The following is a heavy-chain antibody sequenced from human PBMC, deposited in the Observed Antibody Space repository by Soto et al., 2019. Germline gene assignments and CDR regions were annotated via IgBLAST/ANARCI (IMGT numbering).Heavy chain of an antibody. CDR1: GFTFSRYW. V-gene: IGHV3-7*01. Sequence: GGSLRLSCAASGFTFSRYWMSWVRQAPGKGLEWVANINQDGSERDYLDSVKGRFTISRDNAKNSLYLQMNILSAEDTAVYYCARDLSRQNWFDPWGKGTLVTVSS. J-gene: IGHJ5*02. CDR3: ARDLSRQNWFDP. CDR2: INQDGSER.